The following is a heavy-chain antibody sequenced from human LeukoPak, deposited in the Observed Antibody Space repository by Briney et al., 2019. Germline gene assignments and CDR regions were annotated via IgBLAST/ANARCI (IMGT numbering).Heavy chain of an antibody. Sequence: ASVKVSCKASGYTFSDYYMHWVRQAPGQGLEWMGWINPNSGDTHYAQMFQGRVTMTRDTSINAAYMEPRRLRSDDTAVYYCAKSAQYSSAWFTGSFDYWGQGTLVTVSS. V-gene: IGHV1-2*02. CDR3: AKSAQYSSAWFTGSFDY. D-gene: IGHD6-13*01. CDR2: INPNSGDT. J-gene: IGHJ4*02. CDR1: GYTFSDYY.